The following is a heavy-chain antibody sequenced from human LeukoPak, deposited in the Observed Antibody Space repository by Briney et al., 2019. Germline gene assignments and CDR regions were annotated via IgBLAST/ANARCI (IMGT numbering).Heavy chain of an antibody. CDR2: MYYSGST. CDR1: GGFISSYY. V-gene: IGHV4-59*01. J-gene: IGHJ4*02. D-gene: IGHD4-17*01. Sequence: SETLSLTCTVSGGFISSYYWSWIRRPPGKGLEWIGYMYYSGSTTYNPSLKSRVTISVDTSRNQVSLILYSVTAADTAIYYCARGGRAGDYGYYFDYWGQGALVTVSS. CDR3: ARGGRAGDYGYYFDY.